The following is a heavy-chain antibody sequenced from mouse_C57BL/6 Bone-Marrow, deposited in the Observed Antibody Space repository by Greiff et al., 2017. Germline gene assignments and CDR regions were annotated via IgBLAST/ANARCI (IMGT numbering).Heavy chain of an antibody. CDR2: INHYYGGT. D-gene: IGHD2-3*01. CDR1: GYTFTDYY. Sequence: EVQLQQSGPVLVKPGASVQMSCKASGYTFTDYYMNWVQQSHGKSLEWIGVINHYYGGTSYNQKFKGKATFTVDKSSSTAYMELISLTSVDSAVYFCSRGWLLRLYYFDYWGQVTTLTVSS. CDR3: SRGWLLRLYYFDY. J-gene: IGHJ2*01. V-gene: IGHV1-19*01.